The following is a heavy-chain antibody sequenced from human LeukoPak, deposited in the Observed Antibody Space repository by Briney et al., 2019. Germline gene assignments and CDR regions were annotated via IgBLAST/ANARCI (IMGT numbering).Heavy chain of an antibody. CDR1: GYTFTGYY. CDR2: INPNSGGT. CDR3: ARVRIKRILEWSAHDYYYYYMDV. D-gene: IGHD3-3*01. V-gene: IGHV1-2*02. J-gene: IGHJ6*03. Sequence: VASVKVSCKASGYTFTGYYMYWVRQAPGQGLEWMGWINPNSGGTNYAQKFQGRVTITADESTSTAYMELSSLRSEDTAVYYCARVRIKRILEWSAHDYYYYYMDVWGKGTAVTVSS.